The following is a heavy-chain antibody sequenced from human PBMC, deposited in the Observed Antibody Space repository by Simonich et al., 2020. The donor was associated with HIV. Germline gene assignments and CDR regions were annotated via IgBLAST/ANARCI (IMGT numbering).Heavy chain of an antibody. CDR3: ARGSNPKERDHDSFDI. Sequence: QVQLQQWGAGLLKPSETLSLTCVVYGGSFSGFYWSWIRQPPGKGLEWIGEINHSGSTTYNASLKSRVTISVDSSKNQFSLKLSSVTAADAAVYYCARGSNPKERDHDSFDIWGQGTMVTVSS. D-gene: IGHD1-1*01. J-gene: IGHJ3*02. CDR2: INHSGST. V-gene: IGHV4-34*01. CDR1: GGSFSGFY.